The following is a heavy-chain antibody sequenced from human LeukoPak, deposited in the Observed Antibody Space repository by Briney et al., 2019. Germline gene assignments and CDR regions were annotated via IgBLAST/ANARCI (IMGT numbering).Heavy chain of an antibody. Sequence: GRSLRLSCAASGFTFSNYGMHWVRQAPGKGLEWVAIISYDGSNKYYADSVKGRFTISRDNSKNTLFLQMNSLRVEDTAVYYCARDLIALAAPSYWGQGILVTVSP. D-gene: IGHD6-19*01. CDR3: ARDLIALAAPSY. CDR1: GFTFSNYG. CDR2: ISYDGSNK. J-gene: IGHJ4*02. V-gene: IGHV3-30*03.